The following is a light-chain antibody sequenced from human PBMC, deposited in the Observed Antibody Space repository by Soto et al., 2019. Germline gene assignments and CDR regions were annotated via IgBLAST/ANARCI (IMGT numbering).Light chain of an antibody. CDR1: QSISSTY. CDR3: HQFYTVPWT. J-gene: IGKJ1*01. V-gene: IGKV3-20*01. CDR2: DAS. Sequence: EIVLTQSPGTLSLSPGERATLSCRASQSISSTYLTWYHQKPGQAPRLLIYDASRRATGIPDRFSGSGSGTDFSLTISRLEPEDFAVYYCHQFYTVPWTFGRGTKVDIK.